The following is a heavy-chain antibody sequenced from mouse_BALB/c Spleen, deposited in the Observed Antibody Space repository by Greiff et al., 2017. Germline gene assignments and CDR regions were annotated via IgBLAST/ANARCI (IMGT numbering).Heavy chain of an antibody. J-gene: IGHJ4*01. V-gene: IGHV5-4*02. CDR3: ARDRRMDY. CDR1: GFTFSDYY. CDR2: ISDGGSYT. Sequence: EVQLVESGGGLVKPGGSLKLSCAASGFTFSDYYMYWVRQTPEKRLEWVATISDGGSYTYYPDSVKGRFTISRDNAKNNLYLQMSSLKSEDTAMYYCARDRRMDYWGQGTSVTVSS.